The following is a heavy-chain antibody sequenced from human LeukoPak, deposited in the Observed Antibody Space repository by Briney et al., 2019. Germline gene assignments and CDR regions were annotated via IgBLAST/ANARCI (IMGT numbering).Heavy chain of an antibody. CDR1: GFTFSSYA. CDR2: IGGSGGGS. V-gene: IGHV3-23*01. Sequence: GGTLRLSCAASGFTFSSYAMSWVRQAPGKGLEWVSSIGGSGGGSYYADSVRGRFTFFRDNYKNPLYLQMHSLTAEDAAVYYCAKVETAAAATLRGFDYWGQGTLVTVSS. J-gene: IGHJ4*02. CDR3: AKVETAAAATLRGFDY. D-gene: IGHD6-13*01.